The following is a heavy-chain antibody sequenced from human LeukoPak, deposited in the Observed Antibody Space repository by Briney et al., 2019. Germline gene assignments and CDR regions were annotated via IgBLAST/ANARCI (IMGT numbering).Heavy chain of an antibody. J-gene: IGHJ1*01. Sequence: SETLSLTCTVSGGSISSGSYYWSWIRQPAGKGLEWIGRIYTSGSTNYNPSLKSRVTISVDTSKNQFSLKLSSVTAADTAVYYCARVYSNYENFQHWGQGTLVTVSS. CDR3: ARVYSNYENFQH. D-gene: IGHD4-11*01. V-gene: IGHV4-61*02. CDR2: IYTSGST. CDR1: GGSISSGSYY.